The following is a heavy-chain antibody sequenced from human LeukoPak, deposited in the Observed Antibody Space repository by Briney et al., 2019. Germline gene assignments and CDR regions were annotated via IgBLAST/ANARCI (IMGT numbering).Heavy chain of an antibody. D-gene: IGHD2-21*01. CDR3: ARSVRQASYYQH. CDR2: INPNSGGT. CDR1: GYTFTGYY. J-gene: IGHJ1*01. Sequence: ASVKVSCKASGYTFTGYYMHWVRQAPGQGLEWMGWINPNSGGTNYAQKFQGRVTMTRDTSISTAYMELSSLRSEDTAVYYCARSVRQASYYQHWGQGTLVTVSS. V-gene: IGHV1-2*02.